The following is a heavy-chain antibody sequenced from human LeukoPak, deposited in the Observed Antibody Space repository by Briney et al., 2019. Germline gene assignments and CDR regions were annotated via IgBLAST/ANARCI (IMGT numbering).Heavy chain of an antibody. Sequence: SETLSLTCAASGGSISSGGYSWSWIRQPPGKGLEWIGYIYHSGSTYYNPSLKSRVTISVDRSKNQFSLKLSSVTAADTAVYYCARGGYGSGSYYNPYFDYWGQGTLVTVSS. CDR3: ARGGYGSGSYYNPYFDY. CDR1: GGSISSGGYS. V-gene: IGHV4-30-2*01. CDR2: IYHSGST. D-gene: IGHD3-10*01. J-gene: IGHJ4*02.